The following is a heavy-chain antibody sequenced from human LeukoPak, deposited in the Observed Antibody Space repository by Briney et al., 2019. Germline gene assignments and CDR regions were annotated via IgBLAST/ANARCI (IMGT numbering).Heavy chain of an antibody. D-gene: IGHD6-19*01. Sequence: SETLSLTCTVSGGSISSYYWSWIRQPPGKGLEWIGYIYYSGSTNYNPSLKSRVTISVDTSKNQFSLKLSSVTAADTAVYYCARVIAVAGRGDYFDYWGQGTMVTVSS. CDR1: GGSISSYY. CDR3: ARVIAVAGRGDYFDY. J-gene: IGHJ4*02. CDR2: IYYSGST. V-gene: IGHV4-59*01.